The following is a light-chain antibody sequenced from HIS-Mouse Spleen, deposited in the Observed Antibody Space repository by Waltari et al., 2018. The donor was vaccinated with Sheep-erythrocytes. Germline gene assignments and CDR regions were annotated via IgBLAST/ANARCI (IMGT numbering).Light chain of an antibody. J-gene: IGLJ3*02. V-gene: IGLV2-23*01. CDR2: EGS. Sequence: QSALTQPASVSGSPGHSITISCTGTSSDVGSYNLVPWYQQPPGKAPKLMIYEGSKRPSGVSNRFSGSKSGNTASLTISGLQAEDEADYYCCSYAGSSTPWVFGGGTKLTVL. CDR1: SSDVGSYNL. CDR3: CSYAGSSTPWV.